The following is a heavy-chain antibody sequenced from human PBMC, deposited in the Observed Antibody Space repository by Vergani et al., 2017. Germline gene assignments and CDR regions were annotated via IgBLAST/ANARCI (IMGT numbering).Heavy chain of an antibody. D-gene: IGHD2-15*01. Sequence: EVQLVQSGAEVKTPGESLKISCKGSGYSFTSYWIGWVRQMPGKGLEWMGIIFPGDSDTRYSPSFQGQVTISADKSISTAYLQWSSLKASDTAMYYCARLGGYCSGGSCYSLWFDPWGQGTLVTVSS. V-gene: IGHV5-51*03. CDR3: ARLGGYCSGGSCYSLWFDP. J-gene: IGHJ5*02. CDR2: IFPGDSDT. CDR1: GYSFTSYW.